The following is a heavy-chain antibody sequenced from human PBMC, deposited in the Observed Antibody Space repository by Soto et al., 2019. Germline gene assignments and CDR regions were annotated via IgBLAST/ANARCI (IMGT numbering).Heavy chain of an antibody. D-gene: IGHD6-13*01. CDR1: GFVFTTYG. CDR3: ARDSKNRQDGMDV. CDR2: IWHDGSGT. J-gene: IGHJ6*02. Sequence: QVKLVESGGGVVQPGRSLRLSCAASGFVFTTYGMHWVRQAPGKGLEWVGVIWHDGSGTYYADALKGRFTISRDNSKNSLFLQMDSLRAEDTAVYFCARDSKNRQDGMDVWGQGTTVIVSS. V-gene: IGHV3-33*01.